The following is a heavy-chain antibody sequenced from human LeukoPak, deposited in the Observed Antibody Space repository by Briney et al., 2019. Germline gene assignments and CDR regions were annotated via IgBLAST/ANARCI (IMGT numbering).Heavy chain of an antibody. D-gene: IGHD6-19*01. V-gene: IGHV4-34*01. CDR1: GRSFSGYY. CDR2: INHSGST. Sequence: SETLSLTCAVYGRSFSGYYWSWIRQPPGKGLEWIGEINHSGSTNYNPSLKSRVTISVDPSKNQVSLKLSSVTAADTALYSCAGPYRSYWYGVLHIWGQGAMVTVSA. CDR3: AGPYRSYWYGVLHI. J-gene: IGHJ3*02.